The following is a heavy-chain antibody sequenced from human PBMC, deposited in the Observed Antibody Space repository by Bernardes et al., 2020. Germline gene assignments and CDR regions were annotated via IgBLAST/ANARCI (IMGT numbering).Heavy chain of an antibody. CDR1: GGSISSYY. CDR3: ARRLIWGGTMIRDDVFDP. Sequence: SETLSLTCTVSGGSISSYYWSWIRQPPGKGLEWIGYIYYSGSTNYNPSLKSRVTISVDTSKNQSSLKLSSVTAADTAVYYCARRLIWGGTMIRDDVFDPCVEGTLVTDSS. D-gene: IGHD3-22*01. J-gene: IGHJ5*02. V-gene: IGHV4-59*01. CDR2: IYYSGST.